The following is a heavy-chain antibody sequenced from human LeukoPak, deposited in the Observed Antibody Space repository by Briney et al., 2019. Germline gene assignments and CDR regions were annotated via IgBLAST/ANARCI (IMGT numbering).Heavy chain of an antibody. CDR3: ARGQQWLAPFDY. V-gene: IGHV1-8*03. J-gene: IGHJ4*02. CDR2: VNPDSGHT. Sequence: ASVKVSCKASGYTFSRYDIYWVRQAPGQGLEWMGWVNPDSGHTAYAQKFRGRVTITRSTSMNTAYLDLTSLRSDDTAVYYCARGQQWLAPFDYWGQGTLVTVSS. CDR1: GYTFSRYD. D-gene: IGHD6-19*01.